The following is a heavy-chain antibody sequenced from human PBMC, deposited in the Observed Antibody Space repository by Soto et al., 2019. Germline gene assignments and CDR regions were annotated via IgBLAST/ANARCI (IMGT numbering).Heavy chain of an antibody. CDR3: AKARSGYPYGSSWYSESFDY. D-gene: IGHD6-13*01. J-gene: IGHJ4*02. Sequence: EVQLLESGGGLVQPGGSLRLSCAASGFTFSSYAMSWVRQAPGKGLEWVSAISGSGGSTYYADSVKGRFTISRDNSKNTLYLQMNSLRAEDTAVYYCAKARSGYPYGSSWYSESFDYWGQGTLVTVSS. V-gene: IGHV3-23*01. CDR1: GFTFSSYA. CDR2: ISGSGGST.